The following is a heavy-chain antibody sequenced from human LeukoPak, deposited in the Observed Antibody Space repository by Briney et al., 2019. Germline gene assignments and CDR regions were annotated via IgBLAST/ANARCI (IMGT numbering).Heavy chain of an antibody. Sequence: SETLSLTCAVYGGSFSGYYWSWIRQPPGKGLEWIGEINHSGSTNYNPSLKSRVTISVDTSKNQFSLKLSSVTAADTAVYYCARGGNYYDSSYYYFDYWGQGTLVTVSS. D-gene: IGHD3-22*01. J-gene: IGHJ4*02. CDR3: ARGGNYYDSSYYYFDY. V-gene: IGHV4-34*01. CDR2: INHSGST. CDR1: GGSFSGYY.